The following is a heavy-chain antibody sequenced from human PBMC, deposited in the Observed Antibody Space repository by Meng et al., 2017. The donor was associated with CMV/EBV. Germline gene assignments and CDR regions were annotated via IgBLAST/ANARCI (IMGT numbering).Heavy chain of an antibody. V-gene: IGHV3-33*01. CDR2: IWYDGSNK. D-gene: IGHD6-6*01. Sequence: GGSLRLSCAASGFTFSSYGMLWVRQAPGKGLEWVAVIWYDGSNKYYADTVKGRFTISRDNSKNTLYLQMNSLRAEDTAVYYCARGGIAARPFKVDYWGQGTLVTVSS. CDR3: ARGGIAARPFKVDY. CDR1: GFTFSSYG. J-gene: IGHJ4*02.